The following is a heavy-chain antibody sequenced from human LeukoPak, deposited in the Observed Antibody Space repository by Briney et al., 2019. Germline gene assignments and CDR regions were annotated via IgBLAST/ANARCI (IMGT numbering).Heavy chain of an antibody. CDR1: GFTFSGYA. J-gene: IGHJ6*02. CDR3: ARGYNYYYGMDV. CDR2: ISYDGSNK. V-gene: IGHV3-30-3*01. Sequence: GGSLRLSCAASGFTFSGYAMNRVRQAPGKGLEWVAVISYDGSNKYYADSVKGRFTISRDNSKNTLYLQMNSLRAEDTAVYYCARGYNYYYGMDVWGQGTTVTVSS. D-gene: IGHD3-22*01.